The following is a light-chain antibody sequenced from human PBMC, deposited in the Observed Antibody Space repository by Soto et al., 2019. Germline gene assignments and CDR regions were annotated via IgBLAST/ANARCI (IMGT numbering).Light chain of an antibody. CDR2: DAS. CDR1: QSVSSY. J-gene: IGKJ2*01. V-gene: IGKV3-11*01. Sequence: EIVLTQSPATLSLSPGERATLSCXASQSVSSYLAWYQQKPGQAPRLLIYDASNRATGIPARFSGSGSGTDFTLTISSLEPEDFAVYYCQQRSNWPFFGQGTKLEIK. CDR3: QQRSNWPF.